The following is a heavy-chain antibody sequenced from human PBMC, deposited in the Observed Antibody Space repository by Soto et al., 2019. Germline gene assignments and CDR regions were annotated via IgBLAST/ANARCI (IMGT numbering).Heavy chain of an antibody. CDR2: FDPEDGET. CDR1: GYTLTELS. V-gene: IGHV1-24*01. Sequence: GASVKVSCKVSGYTLTELSMHWVRQAPGKGLEWMGGFDPEDGETIYAQKFQGRVTMTEDTSTDTAYMELSSLRSEDTAVYYCATCATPLPTGGSCYWDVFDIWGQGTMVTVSS. J-gene: IGHJ3*02. D-gene: IGHD2-15*01. CDR3: ATCATPLPTGGSCYWDVFDI.